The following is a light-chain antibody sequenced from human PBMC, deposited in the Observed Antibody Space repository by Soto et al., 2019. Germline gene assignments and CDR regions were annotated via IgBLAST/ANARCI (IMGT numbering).Light chain of an antibody. V-gene: IGKV1-5*01. CDR3: QQYDNYWT. CDR2: DVS. CDR1: QSVSNW. Sequence: DIQITQSPSTLSASVGERVTSTCRASQSVSNWLAWYQQKPGKAPKLLIYDVSSLESGVPSRLSGSGSGTEFTLTISSLQPDDFATYYCQQYDNYWTFGQGTKVDIK. J-gene: IGKJ1*01.